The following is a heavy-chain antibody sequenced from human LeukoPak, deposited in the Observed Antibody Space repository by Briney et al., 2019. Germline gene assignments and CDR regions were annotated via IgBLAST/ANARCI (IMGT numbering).Heavy chain of an antibody. CDR1: GGSFSGYY. CDR2: INHSGST. D-gene: IGHD1-26*01. Sequence: PSETLSLTCAVYGGSFSGYYWSWIRQPPGKGLEWIGEINHSGSTNYNPSLKSRVTISVDTSKNQFSLKLSSVTAADTAVYYCARHGYYSGSYSVVLNYWGQGTLVTASS. V-gene: IGHV4-34*01. CDR3: ARHGYYSGSYSVVLNY. J-gene: IGHJ4*02.